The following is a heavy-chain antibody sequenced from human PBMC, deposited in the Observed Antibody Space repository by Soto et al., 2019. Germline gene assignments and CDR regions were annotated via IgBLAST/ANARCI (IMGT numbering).Heavy chain of an antibody. J-gene: IGHJ5*02. Sequence: QVQLQESGPRLVKPSQTLSLSCAVSGGSIISASYSWNWIRQSPGRGLEWIVHIYSSGSTYYNPSLKSRVSISVDTSNNHFSLKLTSVTAADTAVYFCAREDAARIERWFDAWGQGILVTVSS. D-gene: IGHD6-6*01. CDR1: GGSIISASYS. V-gene: IGHV4-31*11. CDR3: AREDAARIERWFDA. CDR2: IYSSGST.